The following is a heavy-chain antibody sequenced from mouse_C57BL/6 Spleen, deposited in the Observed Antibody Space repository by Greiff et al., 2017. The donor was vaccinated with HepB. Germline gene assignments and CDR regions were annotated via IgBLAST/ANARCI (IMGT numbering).Heavy chain of an antibody. CDR1: GYTFTSYG. D-gene: IGHD2-3*01. V-gene: IGHV1-81*01. J-gene: IGHJ4*01. CDR2: IYPRSGNT. CDR3: ARWFLYYYAMDY. Sequence: VQLQESGAELARPGASVKLSCKASGYTFTSYGISWVKQRTGQGLEWIGEIYPRSGNTYYNEKFKGKATLTADKSSSTAYMELRSLTSEDSAVYFCARWFLYYYAMDYWGQGTSVTVSS.